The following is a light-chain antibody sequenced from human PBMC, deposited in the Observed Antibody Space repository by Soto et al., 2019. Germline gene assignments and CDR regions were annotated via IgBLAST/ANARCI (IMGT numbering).Light chain of an antibody. Sequence: EIVLTQSPGTLSLSPGERGTLSCRASQSVSSSYLAWYQQKVGQAPRLLIYGASSRATGIPDRFSGSGSGTKFTLTISSLQSEDFAVYYCQHYNNWLWTFGQGTKVDIK. V-gene: IGKV3-20*01. J-gene: IGKJ1*01. CDR2: GAS. CDR3: QHYNNWLWT. CDR1: QSVSSSY.